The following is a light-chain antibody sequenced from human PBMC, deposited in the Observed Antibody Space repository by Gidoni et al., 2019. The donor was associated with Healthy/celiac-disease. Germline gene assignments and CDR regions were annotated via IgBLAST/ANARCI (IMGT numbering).Light chain of an antibody. CDR2: WAS. CDR1: QSVLYSSNNKNY. Sequence: EIVLTQSPDYLAVSLGERSTINCKYSQSVLYSSNNKNYLAWYQQKPGQPPKLRLYWASTRESGVPDRFRGSGSVTDFTLTFCCRQAEDVAVYYCQQYYSTPLTFGGGTKVEIK. J-gene: IGKJ4*01. V-gene: IGKV4-1*01. CDR3: QQYYSTPLT.